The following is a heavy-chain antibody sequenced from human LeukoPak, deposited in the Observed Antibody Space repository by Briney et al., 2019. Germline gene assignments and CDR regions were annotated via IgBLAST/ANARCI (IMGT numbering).Heavy chain of an antibody. V-gene: IGHV3-73*01. CDR2: IDKKENLYET. CDR1: VFTLSGSV. CDR3: TRDRGTYNWFDP. J-gene: IGHJ5*02. D-gene: IGHD2-15*01. Sequence: PRGSLRLSPVPCVFTLSGSVVHWVRHSFGKGVEWVCHIDKKENLYETAYAESVKGRFNISRDDSKETAFLQMDSLKTEDTALYYCTRDRGTYNWFDPWGEGTMVSVCS.